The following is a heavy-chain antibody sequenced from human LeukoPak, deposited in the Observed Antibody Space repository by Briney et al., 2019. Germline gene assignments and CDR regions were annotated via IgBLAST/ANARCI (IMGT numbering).Heavy chain of an antibody. CDR3: AKNRQSSSSDFDY. Sequence: GSLRLSCAASGFTFSVYTMNWVRQAPGKGLEWVSSISSSSSFISYADSVKGRFTISRDNAKDSLFLQMSDLRADDTAVYYCAKNRQSSSSDFDYWGQGTLVTVSS. J-gene: IGHJ4*02. D-gene: IGHD6-6*01. CDR1: GFTFSVYT. CDR2: ISSSSSFI. V-gene: IGHV3-21*01.